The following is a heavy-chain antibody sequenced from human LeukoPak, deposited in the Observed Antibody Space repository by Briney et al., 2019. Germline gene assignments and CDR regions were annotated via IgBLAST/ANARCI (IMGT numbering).Heavy chain of an antibody. J-gene: IGHJ4*02. D-gene: IGHD6-19*01. CDR2: IWYDGSNK. V-gene: IGHV3-33*01. Sequence: PGGSLRLSCAASGLTFSSYGMHWVRQAPGKGLEWVAVIWYDGSNKYYADSVKGRFTISRDNSKNTLYLQMNSLRAEDTAVYYCARDRYSSGWYLEGRYWGQGTLVTVSS. CDR3: ARDRYSSGWYLEGRY. CDR1: GLTFSSYG.